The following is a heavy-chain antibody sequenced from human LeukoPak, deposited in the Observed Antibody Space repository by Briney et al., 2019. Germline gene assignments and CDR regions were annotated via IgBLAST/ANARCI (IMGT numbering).Heavy chain of an antibody. CDR1: GLTFNNYA. CDR3: AKHEFSYGHHDALGI. CDR2: ISGSGGST. Sequence: QPGGSLRLSCAASGLTFNNYAMSWVRQAPGKGLEWVSAISGSGGSTYYADSVKGRFTIYRDNSKNTVWLQMNSLRAEDTATYYCAKHEFSYGHHDALGIWGQGTMVTVSS. V-gene: IGHV3-23*01. J-gene: IGHJ3*02. D-gene: IGHD5-18*01.